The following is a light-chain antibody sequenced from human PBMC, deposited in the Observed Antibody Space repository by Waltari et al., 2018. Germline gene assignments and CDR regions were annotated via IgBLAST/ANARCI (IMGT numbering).Light chain of an antibody. CDR3: QTWGTGIHVV. Sequence: LVLTHSPSASASLGASVKLTCTLSSGHSRDTIAWHRPPSEKGPRYLMKVNSDGSHSKGDGIPDRFSGSSSGAERYLTISSLQSEDEGDYYCQTWGTGIHVVFGGGTKLTVL. CDR2: VNSDGSH. CDR1: SGHSRDT. V-gene: IGLV4-69*01. J-gene: IGLJ2*01.